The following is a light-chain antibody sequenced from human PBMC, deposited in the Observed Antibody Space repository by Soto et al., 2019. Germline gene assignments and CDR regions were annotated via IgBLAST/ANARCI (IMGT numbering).Light chain of an antibody. Sequence: EIVLTQSPATLSLSPGERATLSCRASQSVNTYLAWYQQKPGQAPRLLIYDASNRATGIPARFSGSGSGTDFTLAIISLEPEDFAVYYCQQRFNWPLTFGPGTKVDIK. CDR1: QSVNTY. CDR2: DAS. CDR3: QQRFNWPLT. V-gene: IGKV3-11*01. J-gene: IGKJ3*01.